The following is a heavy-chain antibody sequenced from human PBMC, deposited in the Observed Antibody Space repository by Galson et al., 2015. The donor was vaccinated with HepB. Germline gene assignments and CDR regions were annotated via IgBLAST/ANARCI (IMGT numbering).Heavy chain of an antibody. D-gene: IGHD1-26*01. CDR1: GFTFSSYG. CDR3: ARDRRPYTGNFIDSFDM. Sequence: SLRLSCAASGFTFSSYGMHWVRQAPGKGLEWVAVIWYDGSNEYYADSVKGRFTISRDNSKNTLYLQMTSLRAGDTAVYYCARDRRPYTGNFIDSFDMWGQGTLVTVSS. J-gene: IGHJ3*02. V-gene: IGHV3-33*01. CDR2: IWYDGSNE.